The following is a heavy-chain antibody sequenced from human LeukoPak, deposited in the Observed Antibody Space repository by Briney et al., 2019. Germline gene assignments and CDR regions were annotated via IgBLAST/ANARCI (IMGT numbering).Heavy chain of an antibody. V-gene: IGHV1-2*04. CDR1: GYTFTGYY. CDR2: INPNSGGT. J-gene: IGHJ4*02. Sequence: ASVKVSCKASGYTFTGYYMHWVRQAPGQGLEWMGWINPNSGGTNYAQKFQGWVTMTRDTSISTAYMELSRLRSDDAAVYYCARDSYCSGGSCYSGGFDYWGQGTLVTVSS. CDR3: ARDSYCSGGSCYSGGFDY. D-gene: IGHD2-15*01.